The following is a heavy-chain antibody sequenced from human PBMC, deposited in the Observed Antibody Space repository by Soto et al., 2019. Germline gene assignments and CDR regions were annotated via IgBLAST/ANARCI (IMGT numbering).Heavy chain of an antibody. D-gene: IGHD3-3*01. V-gene: IGHV3-53*01. Sequence: EVQLVESGGGLIQPGGSLRLSCAASGFTVSAYYMIWVRQAPGKGLEWVSVMYRGGTTHYADSFQARFTISRDSSKDTLYLHMNSLRAEDTALYYCARLSAPTGGYYTAPFDNWGQGTLVTVSS. CDR3: ARLSAPTGGYYTAPFDN. CDR2: MYRGGTT. J-gene: IGHJ4*02. CDR1: GFTVSAYY.